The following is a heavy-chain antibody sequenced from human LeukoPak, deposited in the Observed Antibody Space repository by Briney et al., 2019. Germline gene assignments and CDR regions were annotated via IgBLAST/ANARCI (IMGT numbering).Heavy chain of an antibody. Sequence: GGSLRLSCAASGFTFSSYAMSWVRQAPGKGLEWVSAISGSGGSTYYADSVKGRFTISRDNSKNTLYLQMNSLRAEDTAVYYCARDLDFWSGYYSYWGQGTLVTVSS. V-gene: IGHV3-23*01. CDR2: ISGSGGST. CDR3: ARDLDFWSGYYSY. D-gene: IGHD3-3*01. J-gene: IGHJ4*02. CDR1: GFTFSSYA.